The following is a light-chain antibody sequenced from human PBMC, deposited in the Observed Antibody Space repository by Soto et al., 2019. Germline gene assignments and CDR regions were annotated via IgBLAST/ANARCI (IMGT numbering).Light chain of an antibody. J-gene: IGKJ2*01. CDR2: DAS. Sequence: DIQMTQSPSTLSASVGDRVYISCRASQSLDKWLAWYQQKPGEAPKLLVSDASNLESGVSSRFTGSGSGTEFTLTISSLQPDDFATYYCQQYTRYPYTFGQGTKLEIK. CDR1: QSLDKW. V-gene: IGKV1-5*01. CDR3: QQYTRYPYT.